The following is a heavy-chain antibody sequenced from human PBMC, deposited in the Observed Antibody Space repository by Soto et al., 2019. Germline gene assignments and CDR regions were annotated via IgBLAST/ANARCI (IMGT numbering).Heavy chain of an antibody. J-gene: IGHJ5*02. CDR3: AHIPNYYQYDWFDP. D-gene: IGHD3-16*01. CDR2: IYWDDDK. Sequence: QITLKESGPTLVKPTQTLTLTCTFSGFSLTTRRVGVGWIRQPPGKALECLALIYWDDDKRYSPSLQSRLSITTDTSKNQVVLTMTNVDPVDTATYYCAHIPNYYQYDWFDPWGQGTLVSVSS. CDR1: GFSLTTRRVG. V-gene: IGHV2-5*02.